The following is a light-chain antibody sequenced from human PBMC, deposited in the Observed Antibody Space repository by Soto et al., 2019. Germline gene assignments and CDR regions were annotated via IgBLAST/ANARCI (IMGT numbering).Light chain of an antibody. J-gene: IGKJ1*01. Sequence: DIQMTQSPSTLSASVGDRVTITYRASQSVGRWLAWYQQKPGQAPKILIYEASSLARGVPSRFSASGSGTEFTLTISSLQPDDSATYYCQQYEAYPWTFGRGTKVDIK. CDR3: QQYEAYPWT. CDR1: QSVGRW. V-gene: IGKV1-5*01. CDR2: EAS.